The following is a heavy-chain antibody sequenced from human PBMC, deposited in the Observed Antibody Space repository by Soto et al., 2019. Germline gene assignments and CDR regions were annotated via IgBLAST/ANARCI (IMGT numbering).Heavy chain of an antibody. V-gene: IGHV4-39*01. CDR3: ARRGQVGSYYKYYFDY. Sequence: SETLSLTCTVSGGYISSSSYYWGWIRQPPGKGLEWIGSIYYSGSTYYNPSLKSRVTISVDTSKNQFSLKLSSVTAADTAVYYCARRGQVGSYYKYYFDYWGQGTLVTVSS. J-gene: IGHJ4*02. CDR1: GGYISSSSYY. D-gene: IGHD3-10*01. CDR2: IYYSGST.